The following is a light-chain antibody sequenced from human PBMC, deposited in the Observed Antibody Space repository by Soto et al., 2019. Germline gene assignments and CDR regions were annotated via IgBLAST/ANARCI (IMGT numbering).Light chain of an antibody. V-gene: IGKV1-5*03. J-gene: IGKJ1*01. Sequence: DIHMTQSPSTLSASVGDRVTITCRASQSISIWLAWYQQKPGKAPNLLIYKTSSLETGVPSRFSGRGSRTEFPLTISSLQPDDFATYYRQHWNDYSWTFGQGTKVEVK. CDR1: QSISIW. CDR2: KTS. CDR3: QHWNDYSWT.